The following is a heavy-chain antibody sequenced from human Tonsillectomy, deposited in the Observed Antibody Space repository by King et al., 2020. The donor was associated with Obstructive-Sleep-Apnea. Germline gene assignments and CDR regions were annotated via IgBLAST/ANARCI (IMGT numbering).Heavy chain of an antibody. V-gene: IGHV4-59*08. J-gene: IGHJ6*02. CDR2: FYYSGST. CDR1: GGSISSYY. CDR3: ARSTYYYYGMDV. Sequence: VQLQESGPGLVKPSETLSLTCTVSGGSISSYYWSWIRQPPGKGLEWIGYFYYSGSTNYNPSLKGRVTISVDTSKNQFSLKLSAVTAADTAVYYCARSTYYYYGMDVWGQGTTVTVSS.